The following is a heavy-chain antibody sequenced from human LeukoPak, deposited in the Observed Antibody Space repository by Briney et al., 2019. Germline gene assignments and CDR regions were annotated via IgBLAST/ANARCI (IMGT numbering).Heavy chain of an antibody. CDR1: GGSISSGGYY. Sequence: PSQTLSLTCTVSGGSISSGGYYWSWIRQHPGQGLEWIGYIYYSGSTYYNPSLKSRVTISVDTSKNQFSLKLSSVTAADTAVYYCARWFGELFYWFDPWGQGTLVTVSS. CDR3: ARWFGELFYWFDP. J-gene: IGHJ5*02. V-gene: IGHV4-31*03. CDR2: IYYSGST. D-gene: IGHD3-10*01.